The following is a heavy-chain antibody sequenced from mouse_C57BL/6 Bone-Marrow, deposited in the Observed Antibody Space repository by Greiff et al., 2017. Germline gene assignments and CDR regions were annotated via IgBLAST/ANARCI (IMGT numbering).Heavy chain of an antibody. V-gene: IGHV1-55*01. Sequence: QVQLQQPGAELVKPGASVKMSCKASGYTFTSYWITWVKQRPRQGLEWIGDIYPGSGSTNYNEKFKSKATLTVDTSSRTAYMPLSSLTSEDSAVYYCARPYYVNYWYCDVWGTGTTVTVSS. J-gene: IGHJ1*03. CDR3: ARPYYVNYWYCDV. CDR2: IYPGSGST. D-gene: IGHD2-10*01. CDR1: GYTFTSYW.